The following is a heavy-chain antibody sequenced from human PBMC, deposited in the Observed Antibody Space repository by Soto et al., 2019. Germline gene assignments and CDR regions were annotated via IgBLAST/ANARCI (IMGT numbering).Heavy chain of an antibody. CDR1: GGSISSSSYY. Sequence: SETLSLTCTVSGGSISSSSYYWGWIRQPPGKGLEWIGSIYYSGSTYYNPSLKSRVTISVDTSKNQFSLKLSSVTAADTAVYYCARHSGYDWAPYYYYYMDVWGKGTTVTVSS. V-gene: IGHV4-39*01. D-gene: IGHD5-12*01. J-gene: IGHJ6*03. CDR3: ARHSGYDWAPYYYYYMDV. CDR2: IYYSGST.